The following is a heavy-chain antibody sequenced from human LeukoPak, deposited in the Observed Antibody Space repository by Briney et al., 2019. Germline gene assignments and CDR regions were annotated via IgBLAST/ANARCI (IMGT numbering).Heavy chain of an antibody. J-gene: IGHJ6*02. CDR3: ARDGYYGSGSYYNEGIYYGMDV. Sequence: ASVKVSCKASGYTFTGYYMHWVRQAPGQGLEWKGWINPNSGGTNYAQKFQGRVTMTRDTSISTAYMELSRLRSDDTAVYYCARDGYYGSGSYYNEGIYYGMDVWGQGTTVTVSS. V-gene: IGHV1-2*02. D-gene: IGHD3-10*01. CDR2: INPNSGGT. CDR1: GYTFTGYY.